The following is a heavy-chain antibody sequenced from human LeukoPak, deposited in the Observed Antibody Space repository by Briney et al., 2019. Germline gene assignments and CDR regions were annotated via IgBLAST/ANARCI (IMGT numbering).Heavy chain of an antibody. CDR3: ARPGRHNRRGYRGYHFDY. D-gene: IGHD5-12*01. CDR1: GYSFTSYW. CDR2: IYPGESDT. V-gene: IGHV5-51*01. J-gene: IGHJ4*02. Sequence: GESLKISCKGSGYSFTSYWIGWVRQMPGKGLEWMGIIYPGESDTRYSTSFQGQVTISADKSISPGYLQWSSLKASDTAMYYWARPGRHNRRGYRGYHFDYWGQGTLVTVSS.